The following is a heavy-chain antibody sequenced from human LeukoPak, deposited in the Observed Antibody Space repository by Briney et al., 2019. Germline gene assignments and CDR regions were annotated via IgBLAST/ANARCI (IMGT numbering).Heavy chain of an antibody. CDR2: MNPNSGNT. Sequence: DSVKVSCKASGYTFTSYDINWVRQATGQGLEWMGWMNPNSGNTGYAQKFQGRVTMTRNTSISTAYMELSSLRSEDTAVYYCARSQRWLQLLYYYYYMDVWGKGTTVTVSS. CDR3: ARSQRWLQLLYYYYYMDV. CDR1: GYTFTSYD. V-gene: IGHV1-8*01. D-gene: IGHD5-24*01. J-gene: IGHJ6*03.